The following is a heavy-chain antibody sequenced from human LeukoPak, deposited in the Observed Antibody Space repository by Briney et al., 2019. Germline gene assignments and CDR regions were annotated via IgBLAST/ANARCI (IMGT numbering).Heavy chain of an antibody. Sequence: GGSLRLSCAASGFTFSSFEMNWVRQVPGKGLEWVSYISSSGDSIYYADSVKGRFTISRDNSKNTLYLQMNGLRAEDTAVYYCTTEGDYWGQGTPVTVSS. D-gene: IGHD2/OR15-2a*01. V-gene: IGHV3-48*03. CDR2: ISSSGDSI. J-gene: IGHJ4*02. CDR1: GFTFSSFE. CDR3: TTEGDY.